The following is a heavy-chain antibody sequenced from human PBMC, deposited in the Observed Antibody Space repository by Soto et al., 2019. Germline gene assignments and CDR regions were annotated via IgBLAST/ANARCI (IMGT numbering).Heavy chain of an antibody. V-gene: IGHV3-23*01. Sequence: VQLLESGGGLEQPGGSLRLSCAASGFAFTGHPMSWVRQAPEKGLEWVAGISDGGDLTYNADSVKGRFTISRDNSRNTLYLQMNSLRAEDTAVYYCARRVIGSSRAFDIWGQGTMVTVSS. CDR1: GFAFTGHP. CDR3: ARRVIGSSRAFDI. J-gene: IGHJ3*02. CDR2: ISDGGDLT. D-gene: IGHD3-10*01.